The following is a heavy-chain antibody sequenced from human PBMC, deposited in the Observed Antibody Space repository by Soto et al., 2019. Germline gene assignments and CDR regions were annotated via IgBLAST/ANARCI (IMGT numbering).Heavy chain of an antibody. Sequence: GGSLRLSCAASGFTFSSYSMSWVRQAPGKGLEWVSYISSSSSTIYYADSVKGRFTISRDNAKNSLYLQMNSPRDEDTAVYYCARESRFLEWLSLNWFDPWGQGTLVTVSS. CDR2: ISSSSSTI. CDR1: GFTFSSYS. J-gene: IGHJ5*02. V-gene: IGHV3-48*02. D-gene: IGHD3-3*01. CDR3: ARESRFLEWLSLNWFDP.